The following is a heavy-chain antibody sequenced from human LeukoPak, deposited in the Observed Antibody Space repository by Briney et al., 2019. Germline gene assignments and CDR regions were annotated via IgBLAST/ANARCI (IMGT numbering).Heavy chain of an antibody. V-gene: IGHV3-48*01. CDR1: GFTFSTYT. CDR2: ISSGGLTI. D-gene: IGHD4/OR15-4a*01. J-gene: IGHJ4*02. Sequence: GGSLRLSCVASGFTFSTYTFNWVRQAPGKGLEWLSYISSGGLTIFYADSVKGRFTISRDKTKNAIYLDMTNLRAEDTAVYYCARDFDYGDYIDFWGQGTLVAVSS. CDR3: ARDFDYGDYIDF.